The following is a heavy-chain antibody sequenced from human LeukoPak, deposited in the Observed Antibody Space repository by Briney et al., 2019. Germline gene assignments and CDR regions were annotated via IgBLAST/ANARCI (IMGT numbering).Heavy chain of an antibody. D-gene: IGHD1-14*01. J-gene: IGHJ4*02. CDR3: ARSFSDRYYFEL. Sequence: PSETLSLTCTVSGASISSSSCYWGWIRQPPGKGLEWIGSIFYSGSTHYNPSLKSRVTVSLDTSKNQFSLFLTSVTAADTAMYYCARSFSDRYYFELWGQGALVTVSS. V-gene: IGHV4-39*07. CDR2: IFYSGST. CDR1: GASISSSSCY.